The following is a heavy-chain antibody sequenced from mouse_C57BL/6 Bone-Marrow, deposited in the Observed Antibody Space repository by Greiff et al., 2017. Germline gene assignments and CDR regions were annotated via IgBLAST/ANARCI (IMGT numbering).Heavy chain of an antibody. CDR2: IDPENGDT. D-gene: IGHD2-3*01. J-gene: IGHJ2*01. V-gene: IGHV14-4*01. CDR1: GFNITDDY. Sequence: VQLQQSGAELVRPGASVKLSCTASGFNITDDYMHWVKQRPEQGLEWIGWIDPENGDTEYASKFQGKATITADTSSTTAYLQLSSLTSEDTAVEYCATGIYEGYYEDSWGQGTTLTVSS. CDR3: ATGIYEGYYEDS.